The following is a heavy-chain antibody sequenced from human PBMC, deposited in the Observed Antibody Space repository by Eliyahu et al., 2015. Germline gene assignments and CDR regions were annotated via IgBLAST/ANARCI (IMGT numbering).Heavy chain of an antibody. CDR3: ARDPGHGDYKADAFDI. CDR2: IYYSGST. J-gene: IGHJ3*02. D-gene: IGHD4-17*01. V-gene: IGHV4-59*01. CDR1: GGSXSSYY. Sequence: QVQLQESGPGLEKPSETLSLTCTVSGGSXSSYYWSWIRQPPGKGLEWIGYIYYSGSTNYNPSLKSRVTISVDTSKNQFSLKLSSVTAADTAVYYCARDPGHGDYKADAFDIWGQGTMVTVSS.